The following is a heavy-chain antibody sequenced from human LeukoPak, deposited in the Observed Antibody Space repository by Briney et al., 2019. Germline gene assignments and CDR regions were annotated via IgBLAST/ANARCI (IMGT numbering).Heavy chain of an antibody. CDR1: GFTFSSYA. D-gene: IGHD2-8*01. Sequence: GGSLRLSCAASGFTFSSYAMSWVRQAPGKGLEWVSDISGSGGSTYYADSVKGRFTISRDNSKNTLYLQMNSLRGEDTAVYYCAKDRSCTNNICHGDFDYWGQGTLVTVSS. V-gene: IGHV3-23*01. J-gene: IGHJ4*02. CDR3: AKDRSCTNNICHGDFDY. CDR2: ISGSGGST.